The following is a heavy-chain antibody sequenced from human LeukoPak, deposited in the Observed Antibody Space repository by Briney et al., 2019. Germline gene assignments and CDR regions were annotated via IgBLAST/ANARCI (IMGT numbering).Heavy chain of an antibody. CDR1: GYSFNISE. V-gene: IGHV1-8*01. J-gene: IGHJ5*02. CDR2: VNHNSGDT. CDR3: SRGPRFDP. Sequence: ASVKVSCKTSGYSFNISEINWVRQATGHGLEWMGWVNHNSGDTDYAQKFQGRLTMTRNTSISTAYMELRGLRLEDTAMYYCSRGPRFDPWGQGTQVTVSS.